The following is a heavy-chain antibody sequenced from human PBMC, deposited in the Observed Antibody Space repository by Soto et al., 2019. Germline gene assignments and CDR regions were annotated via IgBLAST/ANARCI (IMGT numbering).Heavy chain of an antibody. CDR1: GGTFSSYD. V-gene: IGHV1-69*13. J-gene: IGHJ6*02. CDR2: IIPIFGTA. D-gene: IGHD3-22*01. Sequence: SVKVSCKASGGTFSSYDISWVRQAPGQGLEWMGGIIPIFGTANYAQKFQGRVTITADESTSTAYMELSSLRSEDTAVYYCARDSRYYYDSSGYYPPYYYGMYVWGQGTTVTSP. CDR3: ARDSRYYYDSSGYYPPYYYGMYV.